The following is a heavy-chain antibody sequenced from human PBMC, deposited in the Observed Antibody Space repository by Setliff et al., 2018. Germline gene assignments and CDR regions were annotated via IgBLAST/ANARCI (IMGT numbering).Heavy chain of an antibody. V-gene: IGHV3-15*01. CDR1: GFTFSDAW. J-gene: IGHJ6*02. Sequence: PGGSLRLSCAASGFTFSDAWMSWVRQAPGKGLEWVGRIKSNSDGGTTDYAAPVKGRFTISRDDSKNTLYLQMNSLNTEDTAVYYCTTDKCCGAPVYFYYGMDVWGQGTTVTVSS. D-gene: IGHD2-15*01. CDR2: IKSNSDGGTT. CDR3: TTDKCCGAPVYFYYGMDV.